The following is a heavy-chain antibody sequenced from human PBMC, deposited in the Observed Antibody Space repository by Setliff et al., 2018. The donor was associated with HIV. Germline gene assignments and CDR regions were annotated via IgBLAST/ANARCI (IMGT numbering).Heavy chain of an antibody. CDR1: GFTFDDYT. J-gene: IGHJ4*02. CDR2: INWDGGSI. V-gene: IGHV3-43*01. D-gene: IGHD2-21*02. Sequence: RLSCAASGFTFDDYTMHWVRQAPGKGLEWVSLINWDGGSIFYADSVRGRFTISRDNSKNSLYLQMNSLRTEDTALCYCSKGHPDGDPYYFDYWGQGTLVTVSS. CDR3: SKGHPDGDPYYFDY.